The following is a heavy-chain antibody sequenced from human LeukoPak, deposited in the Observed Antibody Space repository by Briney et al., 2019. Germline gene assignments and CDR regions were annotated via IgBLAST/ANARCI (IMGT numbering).Heavy chain of an antibody. Sequence: GGSLRLSCAASGFTFSSYSMNWVRQAPGKGLEWVSSISSSSSYIYYADSVKGRFTISRDNAKNSLYLQMNSLRAEDTAVYYCARDGVAVAGLDYGGQGTLVTVS. CDR2: ISSSSSYI. J-gene: IGHJ4*02. CDR1: GFTFSSYS. CDR3: ARDGVAVAGLDY. D-gene: IGHD6-19*01. V-gene: IGHV3-21*01.